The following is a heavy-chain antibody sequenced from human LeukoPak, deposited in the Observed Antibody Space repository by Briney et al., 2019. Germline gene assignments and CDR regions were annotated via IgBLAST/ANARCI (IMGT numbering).Heavy chain of an antibody. D-gene: IGHD3-16*01. CDR1: GYTFTGYY. CDR2: INPNGGGT. J-gene: IGHJ3*02. CDR3: ARDFFMITFGGVINDAFDI. V-gene: IGHV1-2*02. Sequence: ASVKVSCKASGYTFTGYYMHWVRRAHGQGLEWMGWINPNGGGTNYAQKFQGRVTMTRDTSISTAYMELSRLRSDDTAVYYCARDFFMITFGGVINDAFDIWGQGTMVTVSS.